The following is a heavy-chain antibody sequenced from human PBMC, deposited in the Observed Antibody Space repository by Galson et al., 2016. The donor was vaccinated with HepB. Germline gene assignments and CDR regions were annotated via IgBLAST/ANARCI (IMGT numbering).Heavy chain of an antibody. CDR2: IDRSSSTI. Sequence: SLRLSCAASEFTFSSHNMNWVRQAPGKGLEWVSYIDRSSSTIYYADSVKGRFTISRDNAKNSLYLQMNSLRAEDTAVYYCARNYHYGSGSYIPYFWGQGTRVTVST. V-gene: IGHV3-48*01. CDR1: EFTFSSHN. J-gene: IGHJ3*01. CDR3: ARNYHYGSGSYIPYF. D-gene: IGHD3-10*01.